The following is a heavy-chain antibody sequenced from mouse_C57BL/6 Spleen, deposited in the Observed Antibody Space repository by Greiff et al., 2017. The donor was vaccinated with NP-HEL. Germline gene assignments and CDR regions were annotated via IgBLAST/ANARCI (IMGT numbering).Heavy chain of an antibody. CDR3: AREKDFYYDYYLDY. V-gene: IGHV5-17*01. Sequence: DVQLVESGGGLVKPGGSLKLSCAASGFTFSDYGMHWVRQAPEKGLEWVAYISSGSSTIYYADTVKGRFTISRDNAKNTLFLQMTSLRSEDTAMYYCAREKDFYYDYYLDYWGQGTTLTVSS. D-gene: IGHD2-4*01. CDR2: ISSGSSTI. CDR1: GFTFSDYG. J-gene: IGHJ2*01.